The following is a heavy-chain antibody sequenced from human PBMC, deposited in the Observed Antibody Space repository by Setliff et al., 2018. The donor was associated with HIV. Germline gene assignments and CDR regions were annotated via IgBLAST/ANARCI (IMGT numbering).Heavy chain of an antibody. J-gene: IGHJ4*02. CDR2: INPSGAIT. Sequence: ASVKVSCKTSGYTFTSYYLHWVRQAPGQGLEWMGIINPSGAITTYAQKFQGRVSITRDTSTSTVYMELSGLRSEDTAVYYCARDPSASSFDHWGQGTQVTVSS. D-gene: IGHD1-26*01. CDR3: ARDPSASSFDH. CDR1: GYTFTSYY. V-gene: IGHV1-46*01.